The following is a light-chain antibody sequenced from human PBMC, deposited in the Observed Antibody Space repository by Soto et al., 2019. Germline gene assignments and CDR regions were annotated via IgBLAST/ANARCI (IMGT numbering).Light chain of an antibody. CDR1: QVINNY. Sequence: DIQLTQSPSFLSAAVGDRVTITCRASQVINNYLAWYQQKPGRAPTLLIYATSTLPIGVPSRFSGSGSGTEFTLTINSLQPEDFATYYCQHLTISRLYPFGQGTRLDTK. CDR3: QHLTISRLYP. V-gene: IGKV1-9*01. J-gene: IGKJ2*01. CDR2: ATS.